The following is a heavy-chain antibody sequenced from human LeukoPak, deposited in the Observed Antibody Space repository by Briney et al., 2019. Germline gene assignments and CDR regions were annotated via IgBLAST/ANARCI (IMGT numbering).Heavy chain of an antibody. D-gene: IGHD3-22*01. Sequence: GGSLRLSCAASGFTFSSYTMNWVRQAPGKGLGWVALISYDGSNKFCADSVKGRFTISRDKTKNTLYLQMNSLRAEDTAVYYCAKSAYYDASGYYREYYFDYWGQGTLVTVSS. CDR2: ISYDGSNK. V-gene: IGHV3-30-3*02. CDR1: GFTFSSYT. J-gene: IGHJ4*02. CDR3: AKSAYYDASGYYREYYFDY.